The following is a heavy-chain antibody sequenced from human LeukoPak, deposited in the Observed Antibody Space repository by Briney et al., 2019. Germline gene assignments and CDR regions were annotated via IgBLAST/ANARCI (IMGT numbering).Heavy chain of an antibody. CDR1: SYSIATDHY. CDR3: ARFYGSGSPLDY. J-gene: IGHJ4*02. Sequence: SETLSLTCSVSSYSIATDHYWGWIRQSPGKGLEWIGSIFHSGYTFYSPSLKSRVTISVDRSKNHFSLSLRSVTAADTAVYYCARFYGSGSPLDYWGQGTLVTVSS. D-gene: IGHD3-10*01. CDR2: IFHSGYT. V-gene: IGHV4-38-2*01.